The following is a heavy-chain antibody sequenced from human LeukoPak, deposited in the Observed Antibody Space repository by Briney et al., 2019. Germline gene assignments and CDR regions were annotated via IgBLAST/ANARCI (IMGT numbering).Heavy chain of an antibody. V-gene: IGHV3-23*01. CDR3: AKGRDGYNADFDY. J-gene: IGHJ4*02. D-gene: IGHD5-24*01. Sequence: PSETLSLTCAVYGGSFSGYYWSWIRQPPGKGLEWVSGISGSGGSTYYADSVKGRFTISRDNSKNTLYLQMDSLRAEDTAVYYCAKGRDGYNADFDYWGQGTLVTVSS. CDR2: ISGSGGST. CDR1: GGSFSGYY.